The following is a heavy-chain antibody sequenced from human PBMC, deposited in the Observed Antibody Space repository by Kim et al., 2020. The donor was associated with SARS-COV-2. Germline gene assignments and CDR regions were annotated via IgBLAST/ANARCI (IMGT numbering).Heavy chain of an antibody. J-gene: IGHJ4*02. CDR2: IYYSGST. CDR1: GGSISSGGYY. Sequence: SETLSLTCTVSGGSISSGGYYWSWIRQHPGKGLEWIGYIYYSGSTYYNPSLKSRVTISVDTSKNQFSLKLSSVTAADTAVYYCARWGPGLPNDYWGQGTLVTVSS. V-gene: IGHV4-31*03. CDR3: ARWGPGLPNDY. D-gene: IGHD2-15*01.